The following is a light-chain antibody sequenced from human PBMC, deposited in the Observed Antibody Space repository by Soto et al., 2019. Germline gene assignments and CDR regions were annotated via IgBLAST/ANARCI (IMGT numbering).Light chain of an antibody. CDR3: CSYTTSTTYV. Sequence: QSVLTQPASVSGSPGQSITISCTGTSSDVGAYNHVSWYQHHPGKAPKLMIYDVSSRPSGVSNRFSGSNSGNTASPTISGLQAEDETDYYCCSYTTSTTYVFGTGTKVTVL. V-gene: IGLV2-14*03. J-gene: IGLJ1*01. CDR2: DVS. CDR1: SSDVGAYNH.